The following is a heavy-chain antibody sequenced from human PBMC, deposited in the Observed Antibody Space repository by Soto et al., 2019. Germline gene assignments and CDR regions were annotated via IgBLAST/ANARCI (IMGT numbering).Heavy chain of an antibody. V-gene: IGHV3-30*18. J-gene: IGHJ6*02. D-gene: IGHD3-10*01. CDR2: ISYDGRTK. CDR1: GFTFSSYG. CDR3: AKEVRVTMLRGDYYGMDV. Sequence: QVQLLESGGGVVQPGRSLRLSCAVSGFTFSSYGMHWVRQAPGKGLEWVAVISYDGRTKFYADSVKGRFTISRDNAMNTMYLQMHSLITADTAIYYCAKEVRVTMLRGDYYGMDVWGQGATVSVSS.